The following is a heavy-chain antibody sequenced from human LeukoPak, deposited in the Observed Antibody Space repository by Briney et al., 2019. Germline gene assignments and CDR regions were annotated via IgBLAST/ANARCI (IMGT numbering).Heavy chain of an antibody. V-gene: IGHV4-39*01. CDR1: GVSISSSSYY. D-gene: IGHD2-21*02. Sequence: PSETLSLTCTVSGVSISSSSYYWGWICQPPGKGLEWIGSIYYSGSTYYNPSLKSRVTISVDTSKNQFSLKLSSVTAADTAVYYCARQVVTGSSFDYWGQGTLVTVSS. J-gene: IGHJ4*02. CDR2: IYYSGST. CDR3: ARQVVTGSSFDY.